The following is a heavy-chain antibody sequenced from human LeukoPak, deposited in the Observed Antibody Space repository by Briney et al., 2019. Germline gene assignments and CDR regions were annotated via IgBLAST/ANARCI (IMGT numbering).Heavy chain of an antibody. D-gene: IGHD3-22*01. CDR3: AREGYYDSSGYYSFDY. J-gene: IGHJ4*02. Sequence: PGGSLRLSCAASGFTFSSYWMSWVRQAPGKGLERVANIKQDGSEKYYVDSVKGRFTISRDNAKNSLYLQMNSLRAEDTAVYYCAREGYYDSSGYYSFDYWGQGTLVTVSS. CDR1: GFTFSSYW. V-gene: IGHV3-7*01. CDR2: IKQDGSEK.